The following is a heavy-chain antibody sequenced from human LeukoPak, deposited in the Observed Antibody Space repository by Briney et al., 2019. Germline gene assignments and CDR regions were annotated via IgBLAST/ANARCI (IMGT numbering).Heavy chain of an antibody. Sequence: GGSLRLSCAASGFTFDDYGMSWVRQAPGKGLEWVSGFNWNGGSTGYADSVKGRFTISRDNAKNSLYLQMNSLRAEDTALYYCARDRGYCSSTSCYYYYYYMDVWGKGTTVTVPS. V-gene: IGHV3-20*04. D-gene: IGHD2-2*01. J-gene: IGHJ6*03. CDR1: GFTFDDYG. CDR2: FNWNGGST. CDR3: ARDRGYCSSTSCYYYYYYMDV.